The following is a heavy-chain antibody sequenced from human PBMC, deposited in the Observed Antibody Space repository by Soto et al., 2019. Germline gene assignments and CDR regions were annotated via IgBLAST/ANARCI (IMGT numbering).Heavy chain of an antibody. Sequence: SETLSLTCAVYGGSFSGYYWSWIRQPPGKGLEWIGEINHSGSTNYNPSLKSRVTISVDTSKNQFSLNLSSVTAADTAVYYCARELPQRQGRNMDVWGQGTTVTV. D-gene: IGHD1-1*01. CDR3: ARELPQRQGRNMDV. CDR1: GGSFSGYY. J-gene: IGHJ6*02. V-gene: IGHV4-34*01. CDR2: INHSGST.